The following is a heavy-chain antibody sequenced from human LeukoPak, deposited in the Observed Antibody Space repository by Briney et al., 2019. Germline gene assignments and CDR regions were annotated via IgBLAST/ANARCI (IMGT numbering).Heavy chain of an antibody. J-gene: IGHJ4*02. CDR1: GFTFSSYA. CDR3: ARDRDYYFDY. CDR2: ISYDGSNK. D-gene: IGHD3/OR15-3a*01. V-gene: IGHV3-30*04. Sequence: GRSLRLSCAASGFTFSSYAMHWVRQAPGKGLEWVAVISYDGSNKYYADSVKGRFTISRDNSKNTLYLQMNSLRAEDTAVYYCARDRDYYFDYWGQGTLVTVSS.